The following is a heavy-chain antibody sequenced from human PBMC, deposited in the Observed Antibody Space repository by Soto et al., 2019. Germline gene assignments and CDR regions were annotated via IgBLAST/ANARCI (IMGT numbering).Heavy chain of an antibody. Sequence: EVQLVESGGGLVQPGGSLRLSCAASGFNFSSYWMHWVRQAPGKGLVWVSRINSDGTSTNYADSVKGRFTISRDNAKNTLYLQMNSLKDEDTAVYSCVPNWFDPWGQGTLVTVSS. CDR3: VPNWFDP. J-gene: IGHJ5*02. V-gene: IGHV3-74*01. CDR2: INSDGTST. CDR1: GFNFSSYW.